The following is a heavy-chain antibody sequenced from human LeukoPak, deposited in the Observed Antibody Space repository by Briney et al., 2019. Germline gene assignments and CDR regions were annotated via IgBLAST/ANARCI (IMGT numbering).Heavy chain of an antibody. CDR1: GLSFGTYA. J-gene: IGHJ4*02. Sequence: PAGGSLILSCAASGLSFGTYAMTWVRQAPGKGLECVSTVSGSGGNTYYTDSVKGRFTISRDNSKNTLFLQMSSLRAEDTALYYCTKGGVVSAFGYWGQGVLVTVSS. D-gene: IGHD3-22*01. CDR3: TKGGVVSAFGY. V-gene: IGHV3-23*01. CDR2: VSGSGGNT.